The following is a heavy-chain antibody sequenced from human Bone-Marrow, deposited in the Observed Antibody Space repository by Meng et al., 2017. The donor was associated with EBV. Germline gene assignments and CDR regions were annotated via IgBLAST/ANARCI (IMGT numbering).Heavy chain of an antibody. J-gene: IGHJ4*02. D-gene: IGHD2-2*01. Sequence: QVQLVQSGAEVKRPGASVNVSCKASGYTFNSYGISWVRQAPGQGLEWMGWISGYYGNTNYAQKVQGRVSMTTDTSTSTAYMELRSLRSDDTAVYYCARISGVPGAAFDYWGQGTLVTVSS. V-gene: IGHV1-18*01. CDR1: GYTFNSYG. CDR2: ISGYYGNT. CDR3: ARISGVPGAAFDY.